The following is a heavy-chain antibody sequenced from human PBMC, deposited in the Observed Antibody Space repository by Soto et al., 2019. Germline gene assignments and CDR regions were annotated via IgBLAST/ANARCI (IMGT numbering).Heavy chain of an antibody. V-gene: IGHV4-39*01. D-gene: IGHD3-3*01. CDR3: ARQILEILRFLEWSQPLNSPYYYYYMDV. Sequence: SETLSLTCTVSGGSISSSSYYWGWIRQPPGKGLEWIGSIYYSGSTYYNPSLKSRVTISVDTSKNQFSLKLSSVTAADKAVYYCARQILEILRFLEWSQPLNSPYYYYYMDVWGKGTTVTVSS. CDR1: GGSISSSSYY. CDR2: IYYSGST. J-gene: IGHJ6*03.